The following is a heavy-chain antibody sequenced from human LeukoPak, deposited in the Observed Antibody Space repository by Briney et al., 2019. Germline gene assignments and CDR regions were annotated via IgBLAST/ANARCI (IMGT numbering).Heavy chain of an antibody. J-gene: IGHJ6*03. D-gene: IGHD6-13*01. CDR2: IKQDGSEK. CDR1: GFTFSSYW. Sequence: GGSLRLSCAASGFTFSSYWMSWVRQAPGKGLEWVANIKQDGSEKYYADSVKGRFTISRDNAKNSLYLQMNSLRAEDTAVYYCARETNSNSWYVAYYYYYMDVWGKGTTVTVSS. V-gene: IGHV3-7*01. CDR3: ARETNSNSWYVAYYYYYMDV.